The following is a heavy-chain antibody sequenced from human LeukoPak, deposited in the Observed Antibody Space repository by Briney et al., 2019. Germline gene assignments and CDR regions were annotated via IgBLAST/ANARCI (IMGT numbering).Heavy chain of an antibody. CDR1: GYTFTSYY. CDR2: INPSGGST. D-gene: IGHD3-10*01. CDR3: ARDPMVRGSPGINFGWFDP. Sequence: GASVKVSCKASGYTFTSYYMHWVRQAPGQGLEWMGIINPSGGSTSYAQKFQGRVTMTRDTSTSTVYMELSSLRSEDTAVYYCARDPMVRGSPGINFGWFDPWGQGTLVTVSS. V-gene: IGHV1-46*01. J-gene: IGHJ5*02.